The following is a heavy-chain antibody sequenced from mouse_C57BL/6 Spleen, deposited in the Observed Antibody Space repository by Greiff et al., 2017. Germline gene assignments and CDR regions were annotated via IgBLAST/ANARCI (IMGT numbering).Heavy chain of an antibody. CDR1: GYAFSSSW. D-gene: IGHD1-1*01. J-gene: IGHJ1*03. CDR2: LYPGDGDT. Sequence: VKLQESGPELVKPGASVKISCKASGYAFSSSWMNWVKQRPGQGLEWIGRLYPGDGDTNSNGKFKGKATLTADKASSTAYRQLSSLASEDSAVYFCARSTVVSRYWYFDVWGTGTTGTGSS. V-gene: IGHV1-82*01. CDR3: ARSTVVSRYWYFDV.